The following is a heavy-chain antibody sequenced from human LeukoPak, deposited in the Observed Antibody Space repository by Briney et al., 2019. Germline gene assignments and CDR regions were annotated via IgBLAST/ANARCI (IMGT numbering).Heavy chain of an antibody. D-gene: IGHD3-22*01. CDR3: ARSGGKYYYDSSGYFPFDY. J-gene: IGHJ4*02. V-gene: IGHV5-51*01. CDR2: FSPGDSDT. CDR1: GYSFTSYW. Sequence: GVALQISCRGSGYSFTSYWIGWGRPLPGEGLEWMGVFSPGDSDTRYSPSFQGQVTISADKSISTAYLQWSSLKASDTAMYYCARSGGKYYYDSSGYFPFDYWGQGTLVTVSS.